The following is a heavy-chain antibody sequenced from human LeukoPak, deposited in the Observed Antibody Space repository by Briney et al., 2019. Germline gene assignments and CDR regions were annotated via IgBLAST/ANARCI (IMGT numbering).Heavy chain of an antibody. CDR2: INPSGGST. D-gene: IGHD2-15*01. J-gene: IGHJ5*02. Sequence: ASVKVSCKASGYTFTSYYMHWVRQAPGQGLEWMGIINPSGGSTSYAQKFQGRATMTRDTSTSTVYMELSSLRSEDTAVYYCARAGGYCSGGSCYSGDWFDPWGQGTLVTVSS. CDR1: GYTFTSYY. CDR3: ARAGGYCSGGSCYSGDWFDP. V-gene: IGHV1-46*01.